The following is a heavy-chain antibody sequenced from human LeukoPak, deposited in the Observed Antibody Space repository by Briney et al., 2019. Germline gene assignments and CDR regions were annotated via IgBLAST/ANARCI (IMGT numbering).Heavy chain of an antibody. V-gene: IGHV3-48*04. CDR3: ARVNIVADY. CDR2: ISGSSVSI. Sequence: GGSLRLSCAASGFTFSSYSMNWVRQAPGKGLEWVSYISGSSVSIYYADSVKGRFTISRDNAKNSLYLQMNSLRAEDTALYYCARVNIVADYWGQGTLVTVSS. J-gene: IGHJ4*02. CDR1: GFTFSSYS. D-gene: IGHD5-12*01.